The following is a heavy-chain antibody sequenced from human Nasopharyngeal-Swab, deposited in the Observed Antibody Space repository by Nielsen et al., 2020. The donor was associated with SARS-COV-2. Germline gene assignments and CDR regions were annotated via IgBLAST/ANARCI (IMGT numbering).Heavy chain of an antibody. J-gene: IGHJ4*02. D-gene: IGHD1-26*01. CDR3: AKDRGAPDY. Sequence: GGSLRLSCAASGFTFSSYGMPWVRQAPGKGLEWVAVISYDGSNKYYADSVKGRFTISRDNSKNTLYLQMNSLRAEDTAVYYCAKDRGAPDYWGQGTLVTVSS. CDR1: GFTFSSYG. V-gene: IGHV3-30*18. CDR2: ISYDGSNK.